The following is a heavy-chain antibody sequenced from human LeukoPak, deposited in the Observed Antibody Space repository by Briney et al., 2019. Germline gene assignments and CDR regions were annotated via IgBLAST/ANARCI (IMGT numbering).Heavy chain of an antibody. CDR1: GGSISSSSYY. D-gene: IGHD6-13*01. J-gene: IGHJ4*02. V-gene: IGHV4-39*01. Sequence: SETLSLTCTVSGGSISSSSYYWGWIRQPPGMGLEWIGSIYYSGSTYYNPSLKSRITISVDTSKNQFSLKLSSVTAADTAVYYCARRDPQQLVFGYWGQGTLVTVSS. CDR3: ARRDPQQLVFGY. CDR2: IYYSGST.